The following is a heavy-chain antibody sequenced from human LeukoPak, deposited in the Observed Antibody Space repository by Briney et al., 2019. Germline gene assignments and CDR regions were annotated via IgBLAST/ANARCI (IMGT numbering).Heavy chain of an antibody. CDR2: ISGSGGST. J-gene: IGHJ6*03. D-gene: IGHD4-17*01. CDR1: GFTFSNYA. Sequence: PGWSLRLSCAASGFTFSNYAMTWVRQAPGKGLEWVSVISGSGGSTYYADSVKGRFTISRDISKNTLYLQMNSLRAEDTAVYYCARVIDYGDYPPYMDVWGKGTTVTVSS. CDR3: ARVIDYGDYPPYMDV. V-gene: IGHV3-23*01.